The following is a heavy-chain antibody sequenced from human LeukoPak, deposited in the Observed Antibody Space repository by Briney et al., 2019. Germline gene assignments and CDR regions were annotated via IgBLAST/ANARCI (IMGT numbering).Heavy chain of an antibody. CDR1: GDSISSYY. CDR2: IYYTGST. Sequence: SETLSLTCSVSGDSISSYYWSWIRQPPGKGLEWIGYIYYTGSTNYNPSLRSRVTISVDTSKNQFSLKLSSVTAADTAVYYCAREREGDIDYRGQGTLVTVSS. V-gene: IGHV4-59*01. J-gene: IGHJ4*02. D-gene: IGHD1-26*01. CDR3: AREREGDIDY.